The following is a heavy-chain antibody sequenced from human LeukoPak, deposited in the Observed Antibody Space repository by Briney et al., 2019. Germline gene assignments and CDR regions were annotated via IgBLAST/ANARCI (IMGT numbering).Heavy chain of an antibody. D-gene: IGHD4-23*01. CDR2: IYYSGST. Sequence: SETLSLTCTVSGGSISSYYWSWIRQPPGKGLEWIGYIYYSGSTNYNPSLKSRVTISVDTSKNQFSLKLSSVTAADTAVYYCARSPTVVTPWVDYWGQGTLVTVSS. J-gene: IGHJ4*02. CDR3: ARSPTVVTPWVDY. CDR1: GGSISSYY. V-gene: IGHV4-59*01.